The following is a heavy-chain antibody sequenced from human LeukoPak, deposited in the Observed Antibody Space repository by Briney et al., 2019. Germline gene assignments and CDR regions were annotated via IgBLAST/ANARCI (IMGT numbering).Heavy chain of an antibody. V-gene: IGHV5-51*01. CDR1: GYSFSSYW. Sequence: GESLKISCKGSGYSFSSYWIGWVRHVPGKGLEWMGIIYPGDSDTRYSPSFQGQVTISADKSISTAYLQWSSLKASDTAMYYCARSERGNWRYFSYWGQGTLVTVSS. D-gene: IGHD1-20*01. CDR3: ARSERGNWRYFSY. CDR2: IYPGDSDT. J-gene: IGHJ4*02.